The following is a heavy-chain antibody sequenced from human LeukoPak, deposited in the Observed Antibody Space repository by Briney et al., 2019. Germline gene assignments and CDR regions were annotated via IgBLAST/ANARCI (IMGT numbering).Heavy chain of an antibody. J-gene: IGHJ4*02. D-gene: IGHD3-22*01. V-gene: IGHV3-48*01. CDR2: ISGGGGTI. Sequence: GGSLRLSCAASGFTFSAYSMNWVRQAPGKGLEWVSFISGGGGTIYYADSVKGRFTISRDNAKNSLHLQIDSLRVEDTAVHYCARNQEIDYYDSSGFYWGVEYWGQGTLVTVSS. CDR1: GFTFSAYS. CDR3: ARNQEIDYYDSSGFYWGVEY.